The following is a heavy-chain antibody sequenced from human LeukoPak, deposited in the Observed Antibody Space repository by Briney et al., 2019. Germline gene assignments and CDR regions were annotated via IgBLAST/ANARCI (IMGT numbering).Heavy chain of an antibody. V-gene: IGHV4-59*12. D-gene: IGHD1-1*01. CDR1: GGSISSYY. Sequence: SETLSLTCTVSGGSISSYYWSWIRQPPGKGLEWIGYIYYSGSTNYNPSLKSRVTISVDTSKNQFSLKLSSVTAADTAVYYCARRRLERRLRALDYWGQGTLVTVSS. J-gene: IGHJ4*02. CDR2: IYYSGST. CDR3: ARRRLERRLRALDY.